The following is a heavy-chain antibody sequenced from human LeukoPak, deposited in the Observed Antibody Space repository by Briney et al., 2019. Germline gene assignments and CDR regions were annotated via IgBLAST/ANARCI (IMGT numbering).Heavy chain of an antibody. CDR3: ARFRAGVGEPYGDY. D-gene: IGHD3-10*01. J-gene: IGHJ4*02. V-gene: IGHV1-18*01. CDR1: GYTFSNYG. Sequence: ASVKVSCKASGYTFSNYGISWVRQAPGQGLEWMGWISTYIDNTKYAQKLQGRVTMTTDTSTSTAYMELRSLTSDDTAVYYCARFRAGVGEPYGDYWGQGTLVTVSS. CDR2: ISTYIDNT.